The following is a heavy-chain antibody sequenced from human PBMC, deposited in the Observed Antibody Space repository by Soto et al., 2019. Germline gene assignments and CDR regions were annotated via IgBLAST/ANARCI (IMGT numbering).Heavy chain of an antibody. CDR3: AKDLIAARHNYYYYGMDV. J-gene: IGHJ6*02. CDR2: ISYDGSNK. CDR1: GFTFSSYG. V-gene: IGHV3-30*18. D-gene: IGHD6-6*01. Sequence: HPGGSLRLSCAASGFTFSSYGMHWVRQAPGKGLEWVAVISYDGSNKYYADSVKGRFTISRDNSKNTLYLQMNSLRAEDTAVYYCAKDLIAARHNYYYYGMDVWGQGTTVTVSS.